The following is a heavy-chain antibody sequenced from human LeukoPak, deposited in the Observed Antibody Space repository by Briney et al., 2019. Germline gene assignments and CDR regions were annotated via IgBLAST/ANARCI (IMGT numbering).Heavy chain of an antibody. J-gene: IGHJ4*02. CDR3: ARGYLYSSSWPHSDY. D-gene: IGHD6-13*01. Sequence: PSETLSLTCTVSGGSISSYYWSWIRQPPGKGLEWIGYIYYSGSTNYNPSLKSRVTISVDTSKNQFSLKLSSVTAADTAVYYCARGYLYSSSWPHSDYWGQGTLVTVSS. CDR1: GGSISSYY. CDR2: IYYSGST. V-gene: IGHV4-59*01.